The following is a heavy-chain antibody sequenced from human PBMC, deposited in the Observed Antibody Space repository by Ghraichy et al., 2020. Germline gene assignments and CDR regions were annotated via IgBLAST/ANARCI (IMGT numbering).Heavy chain of an antibody. V-gene: IGHV4-39*01. CDR1: GDSITSGSYY. D-gene: IGHD2-15*01. J-gene: IGHJ6*02. CDR3: ARSKHCSGGRCYALPYGMDV. Sequence: SETLSLTCAVSGDSITSGSYYWGWIRQPPGKGLEWLGNLYYNGSTYYSPSFKSRVTIAVDTSRRSFSLNLSSVTAADTAVYYCARSKHCSGGRCYALPYGMDVWGQGTTVTV. CDR2: LYYNGST.